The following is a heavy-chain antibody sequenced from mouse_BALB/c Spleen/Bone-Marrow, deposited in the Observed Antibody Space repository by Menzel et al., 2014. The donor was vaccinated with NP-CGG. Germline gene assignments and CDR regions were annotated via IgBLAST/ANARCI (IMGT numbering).Heavy chain of an antibody. Sequence: EVKLVESGPELVKPGASVKMSCKASGYTFTSYVMHWVKQKPGQGLEWIGYINPYNDGTKYNEKFKGKATLTSDKSSSTAYMELSSLTSEDSAVYYCAGDYDVNFDYWGQGTTLTASS. D-gene: IGHD2-4*01. CDR1: GYTFTSYV. CDR2: INPYNDGT. V-gene: IGHV1-14*01. CDR3: AGDYDVNFDY. J-gene: IGHJ2*01.